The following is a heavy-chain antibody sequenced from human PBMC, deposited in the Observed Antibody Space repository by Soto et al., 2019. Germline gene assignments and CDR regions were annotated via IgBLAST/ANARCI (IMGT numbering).Heavy chain of an antibody. CDR3: ARGYSGP. Sequence: PGGSLRLSCAASGFTFTAYNMNWVRQAPGKGLEWVSSITSGRTYIYYAESVKGRFTISRDNAKKSLYLQMNGLRVEDTARYYCARGYSGPWGQGTLVTVSS. CDR1: GFTFTAYN. J-gene: IGHJ5*02. CDR2: ITSGRTYI. D-gene: IGHD5-12*01. V-gene: IGHV3-21*01.